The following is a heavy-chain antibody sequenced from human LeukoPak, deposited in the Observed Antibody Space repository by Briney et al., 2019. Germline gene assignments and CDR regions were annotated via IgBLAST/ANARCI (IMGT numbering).Heavy chain of an antibody. CDR3: VRLQGVDYVAQVIDDVFDV. CDR2: ISSSGSLK. V-gene: IGHV3-48*03. Sequence: GGSLRLSCAASGFTFSRYEINWVRQAPGKGLEWVSYISSSGSLKYYANSVRGRFTISRDNAQKSVHLEMNSLRAEDTAFYYCVRLQGVDYVAQVIDDVFDVWGQGTLVSVSS. J-gene: IGHJ3*01. CDR1: GFTFSRYE. D-gene: IGHD4-17*01.